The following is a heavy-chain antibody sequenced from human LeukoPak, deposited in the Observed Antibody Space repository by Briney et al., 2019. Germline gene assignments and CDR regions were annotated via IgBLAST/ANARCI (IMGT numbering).Heavy chain of an antibody. Sequence: PSETLSLTCTVSGGSISSYYWSWIRQPPGKGLEWIGYIYYSGSTNYNPSLKSRVTISVDTSKNQFSLKLGSVTAADTAVYYCARTRITMVRGVIIWWFDPWGQGTLVTVSS. V-gene: IGHV4-59*01. J-gene: IGHJ5*02. D-gene: IGHD3-10*01. CDR2: IYYSGST. CDR1: GGSISSYY. CDR3: ARTRITMVRGVIIWWFDP.